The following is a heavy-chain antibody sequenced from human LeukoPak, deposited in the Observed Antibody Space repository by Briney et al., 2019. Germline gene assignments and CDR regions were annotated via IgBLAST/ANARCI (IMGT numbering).Heavy chain of an antibody. Sequence: PSETLSLTCTVSGGSISSYYWSWIRQPAGKGLEWIGRIYTSGSTNYNPSLKSRVTMSVDTSKNQFSLKLSSVTAADTAVYYCARERYYYDSSGYVYFDYWGQGTLVTVSS. J-gene: IGHJ4*02. CDR3: ARERYYYDSSGYVYFDY. D-gene: IGHD3-22*01. V-gene: IGHV4-4*07. CDR1: GGSISSYY. CDR2: IYTSGST.